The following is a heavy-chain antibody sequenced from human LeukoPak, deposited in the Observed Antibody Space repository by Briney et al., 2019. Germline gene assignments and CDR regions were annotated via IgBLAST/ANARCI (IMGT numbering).Heavy chain of an antibody. CDR1: GYTFTNYH. J-gene: IGHJ4*02. CDR3: ARGVYYGSGSYVFEY. CDR2: INPKSGDT. D-gene: IGHD3-10*01. Sequence: AASVKVSCKTSGYTFTNYHIQWVRQAPGQGLQWMGRINPKSGDTKFAQGSQGRVTLTRDTSIDTAYLEVTGLTSDDMAVYDCARGVYYGSGSYVFEYWGQGTQIIVSS. V-gene: IGHV1-2*02.